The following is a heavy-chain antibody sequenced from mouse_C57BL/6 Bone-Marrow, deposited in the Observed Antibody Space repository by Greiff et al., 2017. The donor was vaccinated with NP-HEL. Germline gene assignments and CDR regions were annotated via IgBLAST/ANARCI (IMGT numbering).Heavy chain of an antibody. CDR2: IYPGSGNT. CDR1: GYTFTDYY. CDR3: ARNSYYYGSSQYYFDY. Sequence: VQLQQSGAELVRPGASVKLSCKASGYTFTDYYINWVKQRPGQGLEWIARIYPGSGNTYYNEKFKGKATLTAEKSSSTAYMQLSSLTSEDSAVYFCARNSYYYGSSQYYFDYWGQGTTLTVSS. V-gene: IGHV1-76*01. J-gene: IGHJ2*01. D-gene: IGHD1-1*01.